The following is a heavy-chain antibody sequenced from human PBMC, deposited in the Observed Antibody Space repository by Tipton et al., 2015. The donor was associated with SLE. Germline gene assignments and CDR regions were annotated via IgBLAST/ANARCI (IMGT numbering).Heavy chain of an antibody. D-gene: IGHD2-21*02. CDR1: GPSLSSSTYD. J-gene: IGHJ3*02. Sequence: TLSLTCTVSGPSLSSSTYDWGWIRQPPGKGLEWIGSIYITGNTHYTPSLQSRVTISVDTSKNQVSLKLRSVTAADTALYYCVRDGAGDLGAFDIWGPGTPVTVSS. CDR2: IYITGNT. CDR3: VRDGAGDLGAFDI. V-gene: IGHV4-39*07.